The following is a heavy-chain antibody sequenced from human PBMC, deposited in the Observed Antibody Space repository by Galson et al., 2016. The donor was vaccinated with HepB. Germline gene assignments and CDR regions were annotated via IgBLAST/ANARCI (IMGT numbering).Heavy chain of an antibody. J-gene: IGHJ4*02. Sequence: SVKVSCKASGYTFTSYGISWVRQAPGQGLEWMGWISAYNGNTNYAQKLQGRVTMTTDTSTSTAYMELRSLRSDDTAVYYCAREDDYIWGSYRTIDYWGQGTLVTVSS. CDR1: GYTFTSYG. CDR2: ISAYNGNT. D-gene: IGHD3-16*02. CDR3: AREDDYIWGSYRTIDY. V-gene: IGHV1-18*01.